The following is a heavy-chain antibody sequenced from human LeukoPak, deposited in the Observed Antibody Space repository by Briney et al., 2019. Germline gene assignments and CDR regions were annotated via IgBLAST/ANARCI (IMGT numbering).Heavy chain of an antibody. CDR1: GLTFTNYW. D-gene: IGHD3-16*01. J-gene: IGHJ4*01. CDR3: ARDQTPYY. Sequence: GGSLRLSCAASGLTFTNYWMTWVRQAPGKGLEWVANIKHDGSEKYYVDSVKGRFTISRDNAKNPLYLQMNSLRPEDTAVYYCARDQTPYYWGQGTLVTVSS. CDR2: IKHDGSEK. V-gene: IGHV3-7*01.